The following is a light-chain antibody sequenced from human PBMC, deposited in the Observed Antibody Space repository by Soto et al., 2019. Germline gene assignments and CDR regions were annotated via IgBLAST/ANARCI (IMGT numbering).Light chain of an antibody. CDR3: QQYHSYPFP. Sequence: DIQMTQSPSTLSASVGDRLSITCRASQSITNWLAWYQQKPGKAPKLLIYKASSLQSEVPSRFSGSASGPEFTLTISGLQPDEFATYYCQQYHSYPFPFGPGTKVDIK. V-gene: IGKV1-5*03. CDR1: QSITNW. J-gene: IGKJ3*01. CDR2: KAS.